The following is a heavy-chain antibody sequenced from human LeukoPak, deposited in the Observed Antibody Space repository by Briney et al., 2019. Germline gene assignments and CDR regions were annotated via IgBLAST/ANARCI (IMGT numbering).Heavy chain of an antibody. V-gene: IGHV3-7*01. CDR3: ARGYCSSTSCFSAGLKDF. Sequence: GGSLRLSCAPSGFTFSNYWMSWVRQAPGKGLEWVANIKQDGSEKYYVDSVKGRFTISRDNAKNSLYLQMNSLRADDTALYYCARGYCSSTSCFSAGLKDFCGQGTLVTVSS. D-gene: IGHD2-2*01. J-gene: IGHJ4*02. CDR2: IKQDGSEK. CDR1: GFTFSNYW.